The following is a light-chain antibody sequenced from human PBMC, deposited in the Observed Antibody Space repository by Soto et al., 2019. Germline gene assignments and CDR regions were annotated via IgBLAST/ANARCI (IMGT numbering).Light chain of an antibody. J-gene: IGKJ1*01. Sequence: DIQMTQSPSTLSASVGDRVTITCRASQSISSWLAWYQQKPGTAPKLLIYKASSLESGVPSRFSSSGSGTEFTLTISSLQPDDFATYYCQQYNGYSTWTFGQGTKVDIK. CDR1: QSISSW. V-gene: IGKV1-5*03. CDR3: QQYNGYSTWT. CDR2: KAS.